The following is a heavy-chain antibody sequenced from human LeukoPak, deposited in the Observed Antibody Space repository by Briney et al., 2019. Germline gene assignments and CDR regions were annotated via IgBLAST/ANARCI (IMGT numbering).Heavy chain of an antibody. J-gene: IGHJ4*02. V-gene: IGHV4-39*01. D-gene: IGHD2-8*02. CDR3: ARLKRDCSGGLCYFDYFDY. CDR1: GGSFSTTSYY. Sequence: SETLSLTCSVSGGSFSTTSYYWGWLRQPPGKGLVWIGSIYDSGSTFYNPSLKSRVTISVDTSKIQFFLRLTSVTAADTAVYYCARLKRDCSGGLCYFDYFDYWGQGALVTVSS. CDR2: IYDSGST.